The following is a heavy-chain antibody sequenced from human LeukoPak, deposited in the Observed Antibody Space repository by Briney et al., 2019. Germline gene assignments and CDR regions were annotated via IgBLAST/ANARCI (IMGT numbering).Heavy chain of an antibody. V-gene: IGHV3-30-3*01. D-gene: IGHD4-17*01. CDR3: VSHDFAYGDYTFDY. CDR1: GFTFSGYA. J-gene: IGHJ4*02. Sequence: PGGSLRLSCAASGFTFSGYAMHWVRQAPGKGLEWVTVISYDGSNKYYADSVKGRFTISRDNSKNSLYLQMNSLRAEDTAVYYCVSHDFAYGDYTFDYWGQGTLVTVSS. CDR2: ISYDGSNK.